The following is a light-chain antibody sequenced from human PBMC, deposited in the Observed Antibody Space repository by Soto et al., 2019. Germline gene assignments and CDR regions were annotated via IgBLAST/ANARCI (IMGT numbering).Light chain of an antibody. V-gene: IGKV3-11*01. Sequence: VLTQSPATLSLSPGERATLSCRTSQSVSNYLAWYQQKPGQAPRLLIYDASNRATGIPARFSGSGSGTDFTLTISSLEPEDFAVYYCQQRYSGWTFGQGTKVEIK. CDR2: DAS. J-gene: IGKJ1*01. CDR1: QSVSNY. CDR3: QQRYSGWT.